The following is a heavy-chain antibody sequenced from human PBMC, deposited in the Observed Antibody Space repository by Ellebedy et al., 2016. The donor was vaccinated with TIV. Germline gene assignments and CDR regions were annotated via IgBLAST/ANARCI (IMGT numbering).Heavy chain of an antibody. CDR2: ISGSGGST. D-gene: IGHD6-19*01. Sequence: GESLKISXAASGFTFSSYAMSWVRQAPGKGLEWVSAISGSGGSTYYADSVKGRFTISRDNSKNTLFLQMNSLRAEDTALYYCAKRDSSGWYYFDYWGQGTLVTVSS. V-gene: IGHV3-23*01. J-gene: IGHJ4*02. CDR1: GFTFSSYA. CDR3: AKRDSSGWYYFDY.